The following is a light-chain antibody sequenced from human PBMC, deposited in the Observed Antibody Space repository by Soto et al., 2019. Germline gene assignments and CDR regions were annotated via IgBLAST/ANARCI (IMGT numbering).Light chain of an antibody. J-gene: IGLJ1*01. V-gene: IGLV2-8*01. CDR3: SSYAGSNKRV. CDR1: SSDVGGYNY. Sequence: QSALTQPPSASGSPGQSVTISCTGNSSDVGGYNYVSWYQQHPGKAPKLMIYEVSKRPSGVPDRFSGSKSGNTASLTVSGLQAEDEADYYCSSYAGSNKRVFGTGTKLTVL. CDR2: EVS.